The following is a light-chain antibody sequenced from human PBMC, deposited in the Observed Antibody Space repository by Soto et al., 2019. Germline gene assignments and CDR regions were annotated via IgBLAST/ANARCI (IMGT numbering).Light chain of an antibody. CDR1: QSISSW. CDR2: KAS. J-gene: IGKJ1*01. CDR3: QQYSSYGT. V-gene: IGKV1-5*03. Sequence: DIQMTQSPSTLSASVGDRVTITCRASQSISSWLAWYQQKPGKAPKLLIYKASSLGSGVPSRFSGSGSGTEFTLTIRSLQPDDFATYYCQQYSSYGTFGQGTKVEIK.